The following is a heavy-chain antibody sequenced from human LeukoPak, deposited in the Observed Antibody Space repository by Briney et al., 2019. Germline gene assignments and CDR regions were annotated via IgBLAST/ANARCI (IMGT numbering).Heavy chain of an antibody. V-gene: IGHV3-38-3*01. CDR3: ARSIAARPGLSYYYYMDV. CDR2: ISGGST. Sequence: GGSLRLSCAASGFTVSSNEMSWVRQAPGKGLEWVSSISGGSTYYADSRKGRFTISRDNSKNTLHLQMNSLRAEDTAVYYCARSIAARPGLSYYYYMDVWGKGTTVTVSS. J-gene: IGHJ6*03. CDR1: GFTVSSNE. D-gene: IGHD6-6*01.